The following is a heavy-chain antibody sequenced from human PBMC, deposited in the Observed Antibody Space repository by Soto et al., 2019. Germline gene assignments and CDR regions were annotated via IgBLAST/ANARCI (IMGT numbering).Heavy chain of an antibody. D-gene: IGHD3-3*01. CDR1: FWSMRSLWYF. V-gene: IGHV4-31*03. Sequence: TLSLTGTGAFWSMRSLWYFLIFIVQHPGKGLEWIGNIYYSGRTYYNPSLESRVAISVDKSKNEFTMKVNSVTAADTAMYYCARFEKEENPNPESWYEFELWGQGTLV. CDR2: IYYSGRT. J-gene: IGHJ4*02. CDR3: ARFEKEENPNPESWYEFEL.